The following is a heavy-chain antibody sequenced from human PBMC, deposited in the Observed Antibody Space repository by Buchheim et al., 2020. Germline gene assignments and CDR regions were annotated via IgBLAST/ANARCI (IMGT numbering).Heavy chain of an antibody. V-gene: IGHV3-30*18. D-gene: IGHD1-20*01. CDR1: GFTFSSYG. J-gene: IGHJ4*02. CDR2: ISYDGSNK. CDR3: AKVELTGVDY. Sequence: QVQLVESGGGVVQPGRSLRLSCAASGFTFSSYGMHWVRQAPGKGLEWVAVISYDGSNKYYADSVKGRFTISRDNSKKTLYLQMNSLRAEDTAVYYCAKVELTGVDYWGQGTL.